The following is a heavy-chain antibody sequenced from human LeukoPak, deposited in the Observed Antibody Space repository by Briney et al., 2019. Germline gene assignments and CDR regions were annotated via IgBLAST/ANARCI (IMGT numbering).Heavy chain of an antibody. V-gene: IGHV3-7*01. CDR1: GFTFSSYW. CDR2: IKQDGSEK. J-gene: IGHJ4*02. D-gene: IGHD3-10*01. CDR3: AGYTITMVRGVNLDY. Sequence: GGSLRLSCAASGFTFSSYWMSWVRQAPGKGLEWVANIKQDGSEKYYVDSVRGRFTISRDNAKNSLYLQMNSLRAEDTAVYYCAGYTITMVRGVNLDYWGQGTLVTVSS.